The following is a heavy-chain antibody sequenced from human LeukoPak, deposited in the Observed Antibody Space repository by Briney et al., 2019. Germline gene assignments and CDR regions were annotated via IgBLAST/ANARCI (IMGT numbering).Heavy chain of an antibody. V-gene: IGHV3-72*01. J-gene: IGHJ4*02. CDR1: GFTFSDHY. CDR2: TRNKANAYST. Sequence: GGSLRLSCAASGFTFSDHYMDWVRQAPGKGLEWVGRTRNKANAYSTEYAASVKGRFTISRDGSENSLYLQMNSLTTEDTAVYYCARGDFDYWGQGTLVTVSS. CDR3: ARGDFDY.